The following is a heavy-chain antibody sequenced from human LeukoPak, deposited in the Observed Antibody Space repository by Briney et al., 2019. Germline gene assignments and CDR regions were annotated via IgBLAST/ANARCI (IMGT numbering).Heavy chain of an antibody. CDR1: GFTVSDFT. CDR2: IYDGGTK. V-gene: IGHV3-30-3*01. CDR3: ASWTHSGHEWQNGGAFDI. J-gene: IGHJ3*02. Sequence: GGSLRLSCGASGFTVSDFTMHWVRQAPGKGLEWVAVIYDGGTKHYADSVKGRFTISRDNSNDALYLQMNSLRAEDTAMYYCASWTHSGHEWQNGGAFDIWGQGTVVTVSA. D-gene: IGHD5-12*01.